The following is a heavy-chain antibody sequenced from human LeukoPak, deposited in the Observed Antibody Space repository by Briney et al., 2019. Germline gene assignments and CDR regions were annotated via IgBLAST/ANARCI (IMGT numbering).Heavy chain of an antibody. Sequence: SETLSLTCTVSGGSISSSSYYWSWIRQPPGKGLEWIGYIYYSGSTTFNPSLKSRVSISLDTSKNQFSLKLNSVTAADTAVYYCARHSGSYYPFDYWGQGTLVTVSS. CDR1: GGSISSSSYY. CDR2: IYYSGST. CDR3: ARHSGSYYPFDY. V-gene: IGHV4-61*05. J-gene: IGHJ4*02. D-gene: IGHD1-26*01.